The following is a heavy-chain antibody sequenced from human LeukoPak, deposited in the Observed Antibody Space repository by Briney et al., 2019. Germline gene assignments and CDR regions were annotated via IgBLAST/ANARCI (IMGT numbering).Heavy chain of an antibody. V-gene: IGHV3-30*18. Sequence: SGGSLRLSCAASGFTFSSYRMHWVRQAPGKGLEWVAVISYDGSNKYYADSVKSRFTISRDNSKNTLYLQMNSLRAEDTAVYYCAKDQIVTPPPYYYYGMDVWGQGTTVTVSS. D-gene: IGHD3-22*01. CDR3: AKDQIVTPPPYYYYGMDV. J-gene: IGHJ6*02. CDR2: ISYDGSNK. CDR1: GFTFSSYR.